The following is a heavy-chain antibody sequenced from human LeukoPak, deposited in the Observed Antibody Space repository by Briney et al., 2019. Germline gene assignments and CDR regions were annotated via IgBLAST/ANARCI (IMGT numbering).Heavy chain of an antibody. V-gene: IGHV4-59*01. CDR2: LYYSGST. CDR1: GGSISSYY. CDR3: ARVLRNYDSSGTHFDP. D-gene: IGHD3-22*01. J-gene: IGHJ5*02. Sequence: SETLSLTCTVSGGSISSYYWSWIRQPPGKGLEWIGYLYYSGSTNYNPSLKSRVTISVDTSKNQFSLKLSSVTAADTAVYYCARVLRNYDSSGTHFDPWGQGTLVTVSS.